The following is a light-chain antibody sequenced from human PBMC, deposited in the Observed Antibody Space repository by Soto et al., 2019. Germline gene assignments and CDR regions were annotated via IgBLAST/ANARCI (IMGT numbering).Light chain of an antibody. Sequence: DFQMTQSPSSLSASVGYRVTITCRATQAISNYLAWYQQKPGKVPKLLIYAAFTLQSGVPSRFSGSGSGTDFTLTISSLQPEDVATYYCQKYNSAPWTFGQGTKVEIK. V-gene: IGKV1-27*01. CDR3: QKYNSAPWT. J-gene: IGKJ1*01. CDR2: AAF. CDR1: QAISNY.